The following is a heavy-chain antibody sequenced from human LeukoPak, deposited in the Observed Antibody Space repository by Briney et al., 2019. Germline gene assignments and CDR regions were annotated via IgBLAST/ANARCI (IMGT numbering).Heavy chain of an antibody. J-gene: IGHJ3*01. D-gene: IGHD3-10*01. CDR3: ARRGGGSPFDV. Sequence: PSETLSLTCTVSGASINSHYWNWIRQPPGKGLEWIGYIYYDGTTNYNPSLKSRVTISVDTSKNQFSLKLSSVTAADTAAYYCARRGGGSPFDVWGHGTMVTVSS. CDR2: IYYDGTT. V-gene: IGHV4-59*11. CDR1: GASINSHY.